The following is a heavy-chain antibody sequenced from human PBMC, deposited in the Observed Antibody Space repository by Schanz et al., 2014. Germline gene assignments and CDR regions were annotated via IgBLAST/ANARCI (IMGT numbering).Heavy chain of an antibody. CDR2: ISSSSMYI. V-gene: IGHV3-21*01. CDR3: AREDCSATSCYFRY. Sequence: EVQLVESGGDLVQPGRSLRLSCAASGFSFSIFAMTWVRQAPGQGLEWVSSISSSSMYIYQADSMRGRFTISRDNSNNAVYLQMNTLRAEDTAVYYSAREDCSATSCYFRYWGQGTLVTVSS. CDR1: GFSFSIFA. D-gene: IGHD2-21*01. J-gene: IGHJ4*02.